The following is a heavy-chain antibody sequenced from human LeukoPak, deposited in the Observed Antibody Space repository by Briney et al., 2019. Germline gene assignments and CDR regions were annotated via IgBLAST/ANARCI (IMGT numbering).Heavy chain of an antibody. V-gene: IGHV3-23*01. CDR2: ISGSGGST. Sequence: TGGSLRLSCAASGFTFSSYAMSWVRQAPGKGLEWVSAISGSGGSTYYADSVKGRFTISRDNSKNTLYLQMNSLRAEDTAVYYCAKGGKRITMIVVVMPGGDYYMDVWGKGTTVTVSS. CDR3: AKGGKRITMIVVVMPGGDYYMDV. D-gene: IGHD3-22*01. CDR1: GFTFSSYA. J-gene: IGHJ6*03.